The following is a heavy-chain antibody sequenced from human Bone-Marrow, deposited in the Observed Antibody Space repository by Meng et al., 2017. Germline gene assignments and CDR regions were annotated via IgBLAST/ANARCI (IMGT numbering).Heavy chain of an antibody. CDR3: ARGPTTMAHDFDY. V-gene: IGHV4-34*01. CDR2: INHSGST. D-gene: IGHD4-11*01. J-gene: IGHJ4*02. CDR1: GGSFSDYY. Sequence: VQLKQAGAGLLKPSETLSLTCVVSGGSFSDYYWSWIRQPPGKGLEWIGEINHSGSTNYNPSLESRATISVDTSQNNLSLKLSSVTAADSAVYYCARGPTTMAHDFDYWGQGTLVTVSS.